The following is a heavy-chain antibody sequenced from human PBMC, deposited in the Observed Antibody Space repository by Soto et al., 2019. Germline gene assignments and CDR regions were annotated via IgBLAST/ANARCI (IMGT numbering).Heavy chain of an antibody. D-gene: IGHD3-10*01. J-gene: IGHJ5*02. CDR3: ARVITMVRGVPDNWLDP. V-gene: IGHV4-59*01. Sequence: SETLSLTCTVSGGSISSYYWSWIRQPPGKGLEWIGYIYYSGSTNYNPSLKSRVTISVDTSKNQFSLKLSSVTAADTAVYYCARVITMVRGVPDNWLDPSGQGTMVTVSS. CDR2: IYYSGST. CDR1: GGSISSYY.